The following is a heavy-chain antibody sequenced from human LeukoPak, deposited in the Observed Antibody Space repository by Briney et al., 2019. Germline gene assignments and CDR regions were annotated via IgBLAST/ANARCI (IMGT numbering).Heavy chain of an antibody. J-gene: IGHJ6*03. CDR3: ARGDCSSTSCYTDIGYYYYYYMDV. CDR1: GYTFTGYY. CDR2: INPNCGGT. D-gene: IGHD2-2*02. V-gene: IGHV1-2*02. Sequence: ASVKVSCKASGYTFTGYYMHWVRQAPGQGLEWMGWINPNCGGTNYAQKFQGRVTMTRDTSISTAYMELSRLRSDDTAVYYCARGDCSSTSCYTDIGYYYYYYMDVWGKGTTVTVSS.